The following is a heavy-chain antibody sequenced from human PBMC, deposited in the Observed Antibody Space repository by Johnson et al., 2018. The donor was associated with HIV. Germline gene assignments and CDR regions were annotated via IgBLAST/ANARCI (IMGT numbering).Heavy chain of an antibody. CDR3: ARDYYDSSGYHHAFDI. Sequence: VQLVESGGGLVQPGGSLRLSCAASGFTFSSYWMHWVRQAPGKGLVWVSRINSDGSATTYADSVRGRFTISRDNSKNTVYLQMNSLRAEDTAVYYCARDYYDSSGYHHAFDIWGQGTMVTVSS. D-gene: IGHD3-22*01. V-gene: IGHV3-74*01. J-gene: IGHJ3*02. CDR1: GFTFSSYW. CDR2: INSDGSAT.